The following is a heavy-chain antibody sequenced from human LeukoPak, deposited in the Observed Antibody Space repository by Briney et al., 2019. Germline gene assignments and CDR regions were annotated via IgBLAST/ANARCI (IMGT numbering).Heavy chain of an antibody. CDR2: IFYSGST. CDR3: AKSNSYGLVDI. J-gene: IGHJ3*02. Sequence: SETLSLTCTVSGGSISTSNYYWGWIRQPPGKGLGWIGNIFYSGSTYYSPSLRSRVTISLDTSRNQFSLKLNSVTAADTAVYYCAKSNSYGLVDIWGQGTMVTVSS. V-gene: IGHV4-39*07. D-gene: IGHD3-16*02. CDR1: GGSISTSNYY.